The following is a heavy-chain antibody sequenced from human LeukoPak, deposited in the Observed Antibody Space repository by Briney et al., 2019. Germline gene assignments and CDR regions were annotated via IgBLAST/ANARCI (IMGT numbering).Heavy chain of an antibody. CDR2: TYYSGST. CDR3: ARMTNYDFWSGYYSEYGMDV. D-gene: IGHD3-3*01. J-gene: IGHJ6*02. CDR1: GGSITSGDYY. V-gene: IGHV4-30-4*01. Sequence: PSETLSLTCTVSGGSITSGDYYWSWIRQPPGKGLEWIGYTYYSGSTYYNPSLKSRVTISVDMSKNQFSLKLSSVTAADTAVYYCARMTNYDFWSGYYSEYGMDVWGQGTTVTASS.